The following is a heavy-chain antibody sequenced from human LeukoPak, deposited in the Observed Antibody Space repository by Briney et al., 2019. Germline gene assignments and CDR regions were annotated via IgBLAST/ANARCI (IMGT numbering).Heavy chain of an antibody. CDR2: ISHDGSNT. Sequence: GGYVTLYCAAYGFTFSRSAVHWVRQAPGKGLEWVAVISHDGSNTACTDSVKGRFTISRANSKTTLYLQMNSLRAENTAVYYWARKLGEAYYGSIDPWGRGTLVAAPS. J-gene: IGHJ5*02. CDR1: GFTFSRSA. CDR3: ARKLGEAYYGSIDP. D-gene: IGHD3-10*01. V-gene: IGHV3-30*03.